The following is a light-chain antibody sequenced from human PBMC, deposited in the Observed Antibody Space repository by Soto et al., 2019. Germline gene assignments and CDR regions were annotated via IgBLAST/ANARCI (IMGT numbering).Light chain of an antibody. CDR3: QQYDSLPT. CDR2: GAS. V-gene: IGKV1-33*01. Sequence: DIQMTQSPSSLSASVGDRVTITCQASHDITNYLNWYQQKPGKGRRFLIYGASNLETGVPTRFSGSGFGTDFSFTISSVQPEDFATYYCQQYDSLPTFGGGTKVELK. CDR1: HDITNY. J-gene: IGKJ4*01.